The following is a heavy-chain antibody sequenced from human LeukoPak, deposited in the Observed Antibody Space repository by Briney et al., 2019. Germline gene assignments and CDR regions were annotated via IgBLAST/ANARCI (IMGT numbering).Heavy chain of an antibody. CDR3: ATDRGSIAAPSLDY. D-gene: IGHD6-6*01. CDR1: GYTLTELS. V-gene: IGHV1-24*01. CDR2: FDPEDGET. J-gene: IGHJ4*02. Sequence: ASVKVSCKVSGYTLTELSMHWVRQAPGKGLEWMGGFDPEDGETIYAQKFQGRVTMTEDTSTDTAYMELSSLRAEDTAVYYCATDRGSIAAPSLDYWGQGPLVTVSS.